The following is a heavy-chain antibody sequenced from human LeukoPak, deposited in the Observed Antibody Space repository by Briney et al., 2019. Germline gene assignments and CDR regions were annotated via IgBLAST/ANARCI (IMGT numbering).Heavy chain of an antibody. CDR3: AKNLQDDSSGYYFSAAFDI. D-gene: IGHD3-22*01. CDR1: GFTFSSYA. CDR2: ISGSGGST. J-gene: IGHJ3*02. V-gene: IGHV3-23*01. Sequence: GGSLRLSCAASGFTFSSYAMSWVRQAPGKGLEWVSAISGSGGSTYYADSVKGRFTISRDNSKNTLYLQMNSLRAEDTAVYYCAKNLQDDSSGYYFSAAFDIWGQGTMVTVSS.